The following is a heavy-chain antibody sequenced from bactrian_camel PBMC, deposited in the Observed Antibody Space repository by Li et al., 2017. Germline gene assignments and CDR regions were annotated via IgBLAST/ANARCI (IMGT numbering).Heavy chain of an antibody. CDR1: GYTGSRYC. Sequence: VQLVESGGGSVQTGGSLRLSCAASGYTGSRYCMGWFRQVPGKEREGVASIDPIGDTNYAQSVKGRFTISKDNSKNILYLEMNSLKPEDTAMYYCGASPRDGGGWGRGSCWYGLTFNYRGQGTQVTVS. CDR2: IDPIGDT. V-gene: IGHV3S1*01. CDR3: GASPRDGGGWGRGSCWYGLTFNY. D-gene: IGHD6*01. J-gene: IGHJ4*01.